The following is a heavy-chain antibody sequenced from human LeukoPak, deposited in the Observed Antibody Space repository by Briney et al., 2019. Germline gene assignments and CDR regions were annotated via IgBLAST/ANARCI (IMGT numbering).Heavy chain of an antibody. V-gene: IGHV4-59*10. CDR3: TRPPAYCSGGSRYVGYHVAFDI. J-gene: IGHJ3*02. CDR1: GGSFSDYC. D-gene: IGHD2-15*01. Sequence: AETLSLTCAAYGGSFSDYCWSWIRQPAGKGLEWIGRICGSGGVNYNPSLKSRVTMSVDKSNNQFSLKLRSVTAAETAVYYSTRPPAYCSGGSRYVGYHVAFDIPGQGTMATVSS. CDR2: ICGSGGV.